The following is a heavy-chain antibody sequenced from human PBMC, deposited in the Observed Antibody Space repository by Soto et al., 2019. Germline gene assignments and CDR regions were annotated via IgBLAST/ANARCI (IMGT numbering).Heavy chain of an antibody. V-gene: IGHV5-10-1*01. Sequence: RGESLKISCKGSGYSFTSYWISWVRQMPGKGLEWMGRIDPSDSYTNYSPSFQGHVTISADKSISTAYLQWSSLKASDTAMYYCARHLKAGSGYGDRGMDVWGQGTTVTVSS. CDR3: ARHLKAGSGYGDRGMDV. D-gene: IGHD5-12*01. J-gene: IGHJ6*02. CDR2: IDPSDSYT. CDR1: GYSFTSYW.